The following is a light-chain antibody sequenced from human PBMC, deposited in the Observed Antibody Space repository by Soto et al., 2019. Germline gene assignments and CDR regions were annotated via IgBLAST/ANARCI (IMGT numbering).Light chain of an antibody. CDR1: QSVSSSY. CDR2: GAS. CDR3: QQYEKWPPSIT. J-gene: IGKJ5*01. V-gene: IGKV3-20*01. Sequence: ESVFTQSPGTLSLSPGERATLSCRASQSVSSSYLAWYQQRPGQAPRLLIYGASSRATGIPDRFSGSGSGTDFTLTISRLEPEDFAVYYCQQYEKWPPSITFGQGTRLEV.